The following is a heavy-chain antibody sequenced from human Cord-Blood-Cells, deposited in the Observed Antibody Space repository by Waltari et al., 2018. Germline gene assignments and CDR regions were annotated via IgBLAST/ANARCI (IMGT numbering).Heavy chain of an antibody. V-gene: IGHV1-2*04. D-gene: IGHD3-3*01. CDR1: GYTFTGYY. CDR3: ARDGNDFWSGYSFDY. CDR2: INPNRGGT. J-gene: IGHJ4*02. Sequence: QVQLVQSGAEVKKPGASVKVSCKASGYTFTGYYMHWVRQAPGQGLEWMGWINPNRGGTNYAQKFQGWVTMTRDTSISTAYMELSRLRSDDTAVYYCARDGNDFWSGYSFDYWGQGTLVTVSS.